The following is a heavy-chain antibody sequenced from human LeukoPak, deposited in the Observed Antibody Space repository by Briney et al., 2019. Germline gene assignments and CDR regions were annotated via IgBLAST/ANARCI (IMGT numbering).Heavy chain of an antibody. Sequence: GGSLTLSWEASGFTFSDYYMSWIRQAPGKGLDWVSYISSSGYNIYYADSAKGRYTISKDNARSSLYLQMNSLRAEDTGVYYCAGEARGYMAFQIWGQGTLVTVSS. CDR3: AGEARGYMAFQI. V-gene: IGHV3-11*01. J-gene: IGHJ3*02. D-gene: IGHD2-2*02. CDR1: GFTFSDYY. CDR2: ISSSGYNI.